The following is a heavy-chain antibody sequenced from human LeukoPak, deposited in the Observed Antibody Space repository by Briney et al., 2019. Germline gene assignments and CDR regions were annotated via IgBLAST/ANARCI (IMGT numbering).Heavy chain of an antibody. D-gene: IGHD2-15*01. CDR2: IYPGDSDT. J-gene: IGHJ4*02. Sequence: GESLKISCKGSGYSFTSYWIGWVRQMPGKGLEWMGIIYPGDSDTRYSPSFQGQVTISADKSISTAYLQWSSLKASDTAMYYCARVIDHCSGGSCYISPPMTFDYWGQGTLVTVSS. CDR3: ARVIDHCSGGSCYISPPMTFDY. V-gene: IGHV5-51*01. CDR1: GYSFTSYW.